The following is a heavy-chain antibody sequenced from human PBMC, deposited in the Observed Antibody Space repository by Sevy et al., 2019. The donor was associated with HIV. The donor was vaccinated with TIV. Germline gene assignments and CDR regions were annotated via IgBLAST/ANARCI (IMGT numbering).Heavy chain of an antibody. V-gene: IGHV4-59*01. CDR2: HYYSGTT. J-gene: IGHJ6*02. CDR1: GDSISGYY. Sequence: SETLSLTCTVSGDSISGYYRSWIRQPPGKGLEWIGYHYYSGTTNYNPSLKSRVTISVDTSKNQFSLRLISVTAADTAVYYCARGSPEHYFSMDVWGQGTTVTVSS. D-gene: IGHD3-3*02. CDR3: ARGSPEHYFSMDV.